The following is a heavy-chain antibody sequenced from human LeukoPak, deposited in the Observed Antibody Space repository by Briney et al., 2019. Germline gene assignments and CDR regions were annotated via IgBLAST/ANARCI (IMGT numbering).Heavy chain of an antibody. CDR3: AELDSSSPRN. CDR1: GFTVSSNY. V-gene: IGHV3-66*01. D-gene: IGHD6-13*01. CDR2: IYSSGRT. J-gene: IGHJ4*02. Sequence: GGSLRLSCAASGFTVSSNYMTWVRQAPGKGLEWVSVIYSSGRTYYPDSVKGRFTISRDNAKNSLFLQVNSLRAEDTAVYYCAELDSSSPRNWGQGTLVTVSS.